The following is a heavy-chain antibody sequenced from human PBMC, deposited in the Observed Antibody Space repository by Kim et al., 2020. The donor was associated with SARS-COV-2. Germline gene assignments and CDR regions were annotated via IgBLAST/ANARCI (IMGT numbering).Heavy chain of an antibody. J-gene: IGHJ4*02. CDR2: T. CDR3: AKAVRGNYPSY. Sequence: TKYADSVKGRFTISRDNSKNTVYLQMNSLRAEDTAVYYCAKAVRGNYPSYWGQGTLVTVSS. D-gene: IGHD3-16*01. V-gene: IGHV3-23*03.